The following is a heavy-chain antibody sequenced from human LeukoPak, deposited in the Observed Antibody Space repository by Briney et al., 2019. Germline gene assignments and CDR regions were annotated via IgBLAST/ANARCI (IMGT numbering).Heavy chain of an antibody. CDR2: IKQDGSEK. CDR3: ARAPGSSWYGYFDY. Sequence: GGSLRLSCAASGFTFSSYWMSWVRQAPGKGLEWVANIKQDGSEKYYVDSVKGRFTISRDNAKNSLYLQMNSLRAEDTAVYYCARAPGSSWYGYFDYWGQGTLVTVSS. J-gene: IGHJ4*02. D-gene: IGHD6-13*01. CDR1: GFTFSSYW. V-gene: IGHV3-7*01.